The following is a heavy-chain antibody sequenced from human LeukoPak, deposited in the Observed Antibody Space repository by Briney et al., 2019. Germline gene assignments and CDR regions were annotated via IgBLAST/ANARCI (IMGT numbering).Heavy chain of an antibody. CDR1: GYALTELS. CDR3: AIGSPLGGSSAGYYYYYYGMDV. D-gene: IGHD6-6*01. Sequence: ASVKVSCKVSGYALTELSMHWVRQAPGKGLEWMGGFDPEDGETIYAQKFQGRVTMTEDTSTDTAYMELSSLRSEDTAVYYCAIGSPLGGSSAGYYYYYYGMDVWGQGTTVTVSS. CDR2: FDPEDGET. V-gene: IGHV1-24*01. J-gene: IGHJ6*02.